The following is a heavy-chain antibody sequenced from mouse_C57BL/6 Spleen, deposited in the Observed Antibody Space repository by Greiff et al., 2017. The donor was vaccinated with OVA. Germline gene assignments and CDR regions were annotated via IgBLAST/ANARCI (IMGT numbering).Heavy chain of an antibody. CDR2: ISYDGSN. CDR1: GYSITSGYY. Sequence: EVQLVESGPGLVKPSQCLSLTCSVTGYSITSGYYWNWIRQFPGNKLEWMGYISYDGSNNYNPSRKNRISITRDTSKNQFFLKLNSVTTEDTATYYCARGGYYGSSYGYAMDYWGQGTSVTVSS. CDR3: ARGGYYGSSYGYAMDY. J-gene: IGHJ4*01. V-gene: IGHV3-6*01. D-gene: IGHD1-1*01.